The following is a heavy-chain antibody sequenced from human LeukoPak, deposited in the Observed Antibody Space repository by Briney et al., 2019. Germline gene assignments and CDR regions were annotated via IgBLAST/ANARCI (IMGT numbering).Heavy chain of an antibody. CDR1: GFTFSSHA. D-gene: IGHD1-26*01. Sequence: PGGSLRLSCATSGFTFSSHALSWVRQAPGKGLDWVSSISSSGGSTFYADSVKGRFTISRDYSNNTLYLQMNSLRVEDTAVYYCAKDRAYTGSLWGRGTLVTVSS. V-gene: IGHV3-23*01. J-gene: IGHJ4*02. CDR2: ISSSGGST. CDR3: AKDRAYTGSL.